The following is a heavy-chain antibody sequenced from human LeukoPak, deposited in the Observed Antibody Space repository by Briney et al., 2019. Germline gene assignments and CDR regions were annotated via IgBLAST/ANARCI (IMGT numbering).Heavy chain of an antibody. CDR1: GGSISSYY. CDR2: IYYSGST. CDR3: ARRGYSSGWYRGYFDY. V-gene: IGHV4-59*12. J-gene: IGHJ4*02. D-gene: IGHD6-19*01. Sequence: SETLSLTCTVSGGSISSYYWSWIRQPPGKGLEWIGYIYYSGSTNYNPSLKSRVTISVDASKNQFSLKLSSVTAADTAVYYCARRGYSSGWYRGYFDYWGQGTLVTVSS.